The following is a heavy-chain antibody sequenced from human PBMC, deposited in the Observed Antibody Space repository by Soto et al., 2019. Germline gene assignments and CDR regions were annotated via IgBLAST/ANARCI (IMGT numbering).Heavy chain of an antibody. V-gene: IGHV3-73*02. Sequence: EVQLVESGGGLVQPGESLKLSCAASGFTLSGSAVHWVRQASGKGLEWVGRIRSKTHSYATEYIASVKGRFTMSRDDSNNTAYLKMIRLKTVDTAVDYCTRSGGSYSVGYWGQGTLVTVSS. CDR1: GFTLSGSA. D-gene: IGHD1-26*01. J-gene: IGHJ4*02. CDR2: IRSKTHSYAT. CDR3: TRSGGSYSVGY.